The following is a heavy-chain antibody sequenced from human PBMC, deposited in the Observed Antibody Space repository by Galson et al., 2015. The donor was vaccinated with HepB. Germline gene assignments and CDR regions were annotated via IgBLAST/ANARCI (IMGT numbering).Heavy chain of an antibody. D-gene: IGHD2-21*01. CDR3: ARDDRATCGGDCYYFDY. V-gene: IGHV1-18*01. CDR2: ISAYNGDI. Sequence: SCKASGYTFTSYGISWVRQAPGQGLEWMAWISAYNGDINYAQNLQGRVTMTTDTSTSTAYLELRSLRSDDTAVYYCARDDRATCGGDCYYFDYWGQGTLVTVSS. CDR1: GYTFTSYG. J-gene: IGHJ4*02.